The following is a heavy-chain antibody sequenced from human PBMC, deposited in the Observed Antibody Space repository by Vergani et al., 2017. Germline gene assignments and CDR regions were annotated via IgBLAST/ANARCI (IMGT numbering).Heavy chain of an antibody. V-gene: IGHV3-30*02. CDR3: AKDSLDYFGMDV. CDR2: IRYYGRNK. J-gene: IGHJ6*02. CDR1: GFPFSSYG. Sequence: QVQLVESGGGVVQPGGSLRLSCAVSGFPFSSYGMHWVRQAPGKGLEWVAFIRYYGRNKYDADSGKGRFTISRDNSKNTLYLQMNSLRAEDTAVYYCAKDSLDYFGMDVWGQGTTVTVSS.